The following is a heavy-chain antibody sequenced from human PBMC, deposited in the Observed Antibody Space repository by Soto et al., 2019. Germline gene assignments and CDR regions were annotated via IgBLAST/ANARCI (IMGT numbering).Heavy chain of an antibody. J-gene: IGHJ5*02. CDR2: ISTTGGST. V-gene: IGHV3-23*01. Sequence: SGGSLRLSCAVSGLTFSRYHMTWVRQAPGKGLEWVSGISTTGGSTYYGDSVKGRFTISRDNSKNTLYLQMNSLRAEDTAVYYCARVSGRNYDTWGQGTLVTVSS. CDR1: GLTFSRYH. D-gene: IGHD4-4*01. CDR3: ARVSGRNYDT.